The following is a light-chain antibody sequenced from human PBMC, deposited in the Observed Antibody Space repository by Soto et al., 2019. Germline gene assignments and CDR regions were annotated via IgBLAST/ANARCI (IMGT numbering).Light chain of an antibody. CDR2: DDY. V-gene: IGLV3-21*02. CDR3: QVWDSSADRVAV. J-gene: IGLJ2*01. Sequence: SYELAQPLSVSVAPGQPARLTCGGDKIGDKSVHWYQQKPGQAPVMVVYDDYDRPSGIPERFSGSNSGNTATLTISGVEAGDEADYYCQVWDSSADRVAVFGGGTKLTVL. CDR1: KIGDKS.